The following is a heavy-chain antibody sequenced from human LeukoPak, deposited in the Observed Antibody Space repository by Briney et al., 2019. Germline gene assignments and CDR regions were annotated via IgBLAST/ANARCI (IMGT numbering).Heavy chain of an antibody. CDR3: ARDRVSDFWSGYYKDYYGMDV. CDR2: ISYDGSNK. J-gene: IGHJ6*02. D-gene: IGHD3-3*01. CDR1: EFTFSSYA. V-gene: IGHV3-30-3*01. Sequence: GRSLRLSCAASEFTFSSYAMHWVRLAPGKGLEWVAVISYDGSNKYYADSVKGRFTISRDNSKNTLYLQMNSLRAEDTAVYYCARDRVSDFWSGYYKDYYGMDVWGQGTTVTVSS.